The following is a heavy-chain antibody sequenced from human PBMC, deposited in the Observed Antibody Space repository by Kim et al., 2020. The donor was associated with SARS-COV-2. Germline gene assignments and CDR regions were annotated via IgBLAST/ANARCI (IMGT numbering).Heavy chain of an antibody. J-gene: IGHJ5*02. Sequence: GGSLRLSCATSGFSFDDYAMHWVRQAPGKGLEWVSGINYNSGRIGYADSVKGRFTISRDNAKNSLYLQMNSLRDEDTALYYCAKARLTDSNWFDPWGQGT. V-gene: IGHV3-9*01. D-gene: IGHD6-25*01. CDR1: GFSFDDYA. CDR2: INYNSGRI. CDR3: AKARLTDSNWFDP.